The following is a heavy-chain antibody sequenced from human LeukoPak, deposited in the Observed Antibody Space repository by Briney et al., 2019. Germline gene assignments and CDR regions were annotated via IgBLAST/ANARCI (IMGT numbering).Heavy chain of an antibody. CDR3: ASGWNDFPGPGYYYGMDV. D-gene: IGHD1-1*01. CDR1: GGTFSSYA. V-gene: IGHV1-69*13. J-gene: IGHJ6*02. Sequence: SVKVSCKASGGTFSSYAISWVRQAPGQGLEWMGGIVPIFGTANYAQKFQGRVTITADESTSTAYMELSSLRSEDTAVYYCASGWNDFPGPGYYYGMDVWGQGTTVTVSS. CDR2: IVPIFGTA.